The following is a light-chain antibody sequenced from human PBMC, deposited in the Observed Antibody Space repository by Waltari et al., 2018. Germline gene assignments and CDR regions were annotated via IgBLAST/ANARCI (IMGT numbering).Light chain of an antibody. CDR2: DVT. CDR3: CSFTSSSTWV. Sequence: QSTLTQPASLSVSPGLSITMFCSGTLFVLGGYNFVHCYQQPPRKAPRLIIYDVTSLPSGVSNRFSCSKSGNTSSLTISGLQAEDEADYYCCSFTSSSTWVFGGGTKLTVL. J-gene: IGLJ3*02. V-gene: IGLV2-14*01. CDR1: LFVLGGYNF.